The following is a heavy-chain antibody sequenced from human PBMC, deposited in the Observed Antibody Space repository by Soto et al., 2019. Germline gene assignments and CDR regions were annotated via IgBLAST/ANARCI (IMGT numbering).Heavy chain of an antibody. D-gene: IGHD4-17*01. V-gene: IGHV3-21*06. CDR1: GFNFRNFN. Sequence: GGSLRLSCEGSGFNFRNFNMIWVRQAPGKGLEWVSSVSGSSSYIYYADSVKGRFTVSRDNANNLVFLQMNGLRPEDTAMYYCARDLRGHYGPWGQGTMVTASS. CDR3: ARDLRGHYGP. CDR2: VSGSSSYI. J-gene: IGHJ3*01.